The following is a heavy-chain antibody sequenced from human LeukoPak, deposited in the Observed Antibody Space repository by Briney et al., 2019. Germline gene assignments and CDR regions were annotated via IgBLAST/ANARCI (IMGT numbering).Heavy chain of an antibody. CDR2: ISGSGGST. Sequence: GGSLRLSCAASGFTFSSYAMRWVRQAPGKGLEWVSAISGSGGSTYYADSVKGRFTISRDNSKNTLYLQMNSLRAEDTAVYYCAKPTVAGDDAFDIWGQGTMVTVSS. V-gene: IGHV3-23*01. CDR3: AKPTVAGDDAFDI. J-gene: IGHJ3*02. D-gene: IGHD6-19*01. CDR1: GFTFSSYA.